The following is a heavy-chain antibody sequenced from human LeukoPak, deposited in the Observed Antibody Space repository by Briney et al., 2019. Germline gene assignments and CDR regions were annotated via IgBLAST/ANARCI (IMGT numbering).Heavy chain of an antibody. D-gene: IGHD2-2*01. CDR3: ARDWGYCSSTSCYRWFDP. J-gene: IGHJ5*02. CDR1: GGTFSSYA. CDR2: IIPIFGTA. Sequence: ASVKVSCKASGGTFSSYAISWVRQAPGQGLEWMGGIIPIFGTANYAQKFQGRVTITADESTSTAYMELSSLRSEDTAVYYCARDWGYCSSTSCYRWFDPWGQGTLVTVSS. V-gene: IGHV1-69*13.